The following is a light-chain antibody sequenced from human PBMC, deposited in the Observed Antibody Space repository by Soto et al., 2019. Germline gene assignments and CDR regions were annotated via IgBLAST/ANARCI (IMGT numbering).Light chain of an antibody. CDR2: GAS. V-gene: IGKV3-15*01. Sequence: EILMTQSPATLSVSPGERVTLSSRAIQSVSRNLAWYQQVPGQAPRLLIYGASNRAAGIPARFSGSGSGTEFTLTIGSLQSEDFAVYYCQHYNNWPPKTFGPGTKVEIK. J-gene: IGKJ1*01. CDR1: QSVSRN. CDR3: QHYNNWPPKT.